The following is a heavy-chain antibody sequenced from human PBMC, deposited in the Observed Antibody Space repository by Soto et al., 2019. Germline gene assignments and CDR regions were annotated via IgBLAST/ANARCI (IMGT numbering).Heavy chain of an antibody. J-gene: IGHJ5*02. V-gene: IGHV1-69*06. CDR2: IIPIFGTA. CDR3: ARGGYSYGYVRNNWFDP. CDR1: GGTFSSYA. D-gene: IGHD5-18*01. Sequence: SVKVSGKASGGTFSSYAISWVRQAPGQGLEWMGGIIPIFGTANYAQKFQGRVTITADKSTSTAYMELSSLRSEDTAVYYCARGGYSYGYVRNNWFDPWGQGTLVTVSS.